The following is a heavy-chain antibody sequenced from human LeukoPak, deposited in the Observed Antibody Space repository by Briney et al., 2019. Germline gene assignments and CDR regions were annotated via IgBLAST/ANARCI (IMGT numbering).Heavy chain of an antibody. J-gene: IGHJ6*02. CDR2: INPNSGGT. D-gene: IGHD6-13*01. CDR3: ARDPTRGSSSWYRYYYYGMDV. CDR1: GYTFTGYY. V-gene: IGHV1-2*02. Sequence: ASVKVSCKASGYTFTGYYMHWVRQAPGQGLEWMGWINPNSGGTNYAQKFQGRVTMTTDTSTSTAYMELRSLRSDDTAVYYCARDPTRGSSSWYRYYYYGMDVWGQGTTVTVSS.